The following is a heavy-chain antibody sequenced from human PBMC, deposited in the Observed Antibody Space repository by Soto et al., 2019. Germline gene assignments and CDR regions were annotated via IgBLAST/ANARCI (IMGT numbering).Heavy chain of an antibody. V-gene: IGHV1-18*01. CDR1: GYTFTSYG. D-gene: IGHD1-26*01. Sequence: QVHLGQSGPEAKKPGASVKVSCKASGYTFTSYGISWVRQAPGQGLEWMGWISGYNYKTDYAQKFQDRVTITTDVFTDTAYMEVRNLRSDDTAVYYCARARWAADYFDYWGQGTLVTVSS. CDR3: ARARWAADYFDY. CDR2: ISGYNYKT. J-gene: IGHJ4*02.